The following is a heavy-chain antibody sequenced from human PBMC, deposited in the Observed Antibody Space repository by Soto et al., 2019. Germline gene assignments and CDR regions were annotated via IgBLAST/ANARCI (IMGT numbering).Heavy chain of an antibody. D-gene: IGHD4-17*01. V-gene: IGHV4-30-4*02. CDR3: ARLPWADYGGIFDP. J-gene: IGHJ5*02. CDR2: IYYSGST. CDR1: GGSIRSGDYY. Sequence: SETLSLTCTVSGGSIRSGDYYWSWIRQPPGKGLESIGYIYYSGSTYYNPSLKSRVTISVDTSKNQFSLKLSSVTAADTAVYSCARLPWADYGGIFDPFGQATLVTVSS.